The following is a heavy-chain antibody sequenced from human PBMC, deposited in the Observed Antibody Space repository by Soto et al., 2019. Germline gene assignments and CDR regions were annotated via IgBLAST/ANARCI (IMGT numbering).Heavy chain of an antibody. D-gene: IGHD1-1*01. Sequence: LSLTCTVSGGSISSYYWSWIRQPPGKGLEWFGYIYYSGSTNYNPSLKSRVTISVDTSKNQFSLKLSSVTAADTAVYYLARDLANSYPYYFDYWGQGTLSTVSS. CDR3: ARDLANSYPYYFDY. V-gene: IGHV4-59*01. CDR2: IYYSGST. J-gene: IGHJ4*02. CDR1: GGSISSYY.